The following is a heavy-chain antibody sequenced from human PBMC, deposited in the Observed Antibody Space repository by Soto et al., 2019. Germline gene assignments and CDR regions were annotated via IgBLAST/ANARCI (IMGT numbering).Heavy chain of an antibody. CDR2: ISYDGSNK. J-gene: IGHJ4*02. D-gene: IGHD3-22*01. Sequence: GGSLRLSCASSGFTFSSYAMHLVRQAPGKGLEWVAVISYDGSNKYYADSVKGRFTISRDNSKNTLYLQMNSLRAEDTAVYYCAREGLNYDSSGYYSPFDYWGQGTLVTVSS. V-gene: IGHV3-30-3*01. CDR1: GFTFSSYA. CDR3: AREGLNYDSSGYYSPFDY.